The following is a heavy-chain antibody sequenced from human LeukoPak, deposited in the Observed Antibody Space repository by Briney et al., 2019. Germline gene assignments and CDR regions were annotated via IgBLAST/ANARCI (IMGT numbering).Heavy chain of an antibody. V-gene: IGHV3-30*18. Sequence: GRSLRLSCAASGFTYISYGMHWVRQAPGKGLEWVAVISYDRSNKYYADSVKGRFTISRDNSKNTLYLEMNSLRAEDTAVYYCAKERWRRFFDYWGQGTLVTVSS. J-gene: IGHJ4*02. CDR3: AKERWRRFFDY. D-gene: IGHD5-12*01. CDR1: GFTYISYG. CDR2: ISYDRSNK.